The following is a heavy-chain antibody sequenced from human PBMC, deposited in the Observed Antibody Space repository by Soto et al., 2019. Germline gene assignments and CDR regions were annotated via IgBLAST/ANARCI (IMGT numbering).Heavy chain of an antibody. V-gene: IGHV1-18*01. CDR3: AREGWLQRHYYYYGMDV. J-gene: IGHJ6*02. D-gene: IGHD5-12*01. CDR2: ISAYNGNT. Sequence: ASVKVSCKASGYTFTSYGISWVRQAPGQGLEWMGWISAYNGNTNYAQKLQGRVTMTTDTSTSTAYMELRSLRSDDTAVYYCAREGWLQRHYYYYGMDVWGQGTTVTVSS. CDR1: GYTFTSYG.